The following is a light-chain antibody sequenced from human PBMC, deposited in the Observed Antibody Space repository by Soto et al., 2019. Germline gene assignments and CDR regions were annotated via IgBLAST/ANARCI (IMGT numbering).Light chain of an antibody. V-gene: IGKV3-15*01. J-gene: IGKJ1*01. Sequence: EIVMTQSPATLSVSPGERATLSCRASQNIDNKLVWYQQKPGQVPRLLIYDASTRATGIPARFSGSGSGTEFTLTISSLQPEDFATYYCLQDYNYPWTFGQGTKVDI. CDR3: LQDYNYPWT. CDR1: QNIDNK. CDR2: DAS.